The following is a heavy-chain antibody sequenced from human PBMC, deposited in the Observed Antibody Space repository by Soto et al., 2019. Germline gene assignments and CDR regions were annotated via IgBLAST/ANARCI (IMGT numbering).Heavy chain of an antibody. D-gene: IGHD2-8*01. Sequence: ASVKVSCKPSGYTFIDYYLHWVRQAPGQGLEWMGWIDPKSGRTNYAQKFQGRVTMTRDTSISTAYMELIRLTSDDTAVYYCARVLTIGRYADIWGQGTMVTVSS. J-gene: IGHJ3*02. CDR1: GYTFIDYY. V-gene: IGHV1-2*02. CDR2: IDPKSGRT. CDR3: ARVLTIGRYADI.